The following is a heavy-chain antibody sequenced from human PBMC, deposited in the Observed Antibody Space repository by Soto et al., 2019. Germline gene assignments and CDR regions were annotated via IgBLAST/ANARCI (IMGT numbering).Heavy chain of an antibody. CDR3: AREGAMVRGNRYGMDV. CDR2: IIPIFGTA. Sequence: QVQLVQSGAEVKKPGSSVKVSCKASGGTFSSYAISWVRQAPGQGLEWMGGIIPIFGTANYAQKFQGRVTITADESTGTAYMELSSLRSEDTAVYYCAREGAMVRGNRYGMDVWGQGTTVTVSS. D-gene: IGHD3-10*01. V-gene: IGHV1-69*12. CDR1: GGTFSSYA. J-gene: IGHJ6*02.